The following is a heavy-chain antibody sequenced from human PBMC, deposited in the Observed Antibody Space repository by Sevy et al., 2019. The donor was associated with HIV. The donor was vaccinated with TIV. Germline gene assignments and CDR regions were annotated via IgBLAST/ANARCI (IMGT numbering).Heavy chain of an antibody. J-gene: IGHJ4*02. Sequence: CLRLSCVASGFSIRDFAVHWVRQGPGKGLERVAIMSYVGGSENYADSVKGRFTISRDSSRNTLYLQITSLRAEDSAVYYCARLQSCGGDCYYFDSWGQGTLVSVSS. V-gene: IGHV3-30*01. CDR1: GFSIRDFA. D-gene: IGHD2-21*02. CDR2: MSYVGGSE. CDR3: ARLQSCGGDCYYFDS.